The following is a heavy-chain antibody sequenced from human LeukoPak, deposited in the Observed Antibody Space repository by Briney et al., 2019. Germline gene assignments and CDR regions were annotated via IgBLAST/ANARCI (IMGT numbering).Heavy chain of an antibody. Sequence: PGGSLRLSCAASGFTFSSYEMNWVRQAPGKGLEWVSYISSGGSTTYYADSVKGRFTISRDNAKNSLFLQMNSLRAEDTAVYYCARHIRYFEQYWGQGTLVTVSS. V-gene: IGHV3-48*03. CDR1: GFTFSSYE. CDR2: ISSGGSTT. J-gene: IGHJ4*02. CDR3: ARHIRYFEQY. D-gene: IGHD3-9*01.